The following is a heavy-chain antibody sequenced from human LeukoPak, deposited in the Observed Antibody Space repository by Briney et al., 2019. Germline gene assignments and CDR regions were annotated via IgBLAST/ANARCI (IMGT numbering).Heavy chain of an antibody. CDR1: GSSISSGYY. CDR2: IYHSGST. J-gene: IGHJ4*02. CDR3: ARVPDSRTFDY. D-gene: IGHD3-22*01. Sequence: SDTLSLTCTVSGSSISSGYYWGWIRQPPGKGLEWIGRIYHSGSTYYNPALKSRATISVETSKTQFSLKLSPLTAAAPAGYYWARVPDSRTFDYWGEGTLVSVS. V-gene: IGHV4-38-2*02.